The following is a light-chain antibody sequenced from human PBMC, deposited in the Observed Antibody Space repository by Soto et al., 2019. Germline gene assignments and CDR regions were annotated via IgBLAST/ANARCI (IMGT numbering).Light chain of an antibody. CDR1: QSVPSNS. CDR2: AAS. V-gene: IGKV3-20*01. CDR3: EHYGYEPLT. Sequence: IVGTQSPGTLSVSPGERATLSCRASQSVPSNSLDWYQQKPGKAPCLLISAASSRDTGIPDRFSGSGSGTDFTLTIDRVESEDIAIYYCEHYGYEPLTFGGGTKVQL. J-gene: IGKJ4*01.